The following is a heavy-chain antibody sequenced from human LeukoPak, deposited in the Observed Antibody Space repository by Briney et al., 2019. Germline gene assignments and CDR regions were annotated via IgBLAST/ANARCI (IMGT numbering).Heavy chain of an antibody. CDR1: GGSISSYY. J-gene: IGHJ2*01. CDR3: ARDPSSYWYFDL. Sequence: SETLSLTCTVSGGSISSYYWSWIRQPAGKGLEWIGRIYTSGSTNYNPSLKSRVTTSVDTSKNQFSLKLSSVTAADAAVYYCARDPSSYWYFDLWGRGTLVTVSS. CDR2: IYTSGST. V-gene: IGHV4-4*07.